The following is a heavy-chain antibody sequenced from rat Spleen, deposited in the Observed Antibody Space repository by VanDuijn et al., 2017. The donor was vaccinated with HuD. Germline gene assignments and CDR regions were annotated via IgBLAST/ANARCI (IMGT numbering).Heavy chain of an antibody. CDR2: ISYDGSST. J-gene: IGHJ3*01. D-gene: IGHD4-2*01. CDR1: GFTFSDYG. Sequence: EVQLVESGGGLVQPGRSMKLSCAASGFTFSDYGMAWVLQAPTKGLEWVASISYDGSSTYYRNSVKGRFTISRDNANRILYLHMDSLMSEDTATYYCTTNGRLRDWFGYWGQGTLVTVSS. V-gene: IGHV5-20*01. CDR3: TTNGRLRDWFGY.